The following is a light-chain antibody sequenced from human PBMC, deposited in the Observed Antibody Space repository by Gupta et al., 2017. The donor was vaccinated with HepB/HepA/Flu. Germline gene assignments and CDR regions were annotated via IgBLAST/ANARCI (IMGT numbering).Light chain of an antibody. CDR2: DVI. CDR3: CSHAGTFYV. J-gene: IGLJ1*01. V-gene: IGLV2-23*02. CDR1: SSDVGSYNR. Sequence: QSSLTQPASVPGSPGQSTTISCTGTSSDVGSYNRVSWYQQHPGKAPKLIIYDVIKRPSGVSNRFSGSKSGNTASLTISGLQAEDEADYYCCSHAGTFYVFGTGTKVTV.